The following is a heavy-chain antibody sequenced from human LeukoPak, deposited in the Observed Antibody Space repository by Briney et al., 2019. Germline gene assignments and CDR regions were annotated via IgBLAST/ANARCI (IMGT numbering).Heavy chain of an antibody. CDR2: IGGRGART. Sequence: GGCLRLSGAASGFTFNRYVTSGVGQAPGKGLEWVSAIGGRGARTYYADSVRGRFTISRDNSKNTVYLQLNSLRGEDTAVYYCAKDLVSGDWYWRGFDSWGQGTLVTVSS. D-gene: IGHD6-19*01. J-gene: IGHJ4*02. V-gene: IGHV3-23*01. CDR3: AKDLVSGDWYWRGFDS. CDR1: GFTFNRYV.